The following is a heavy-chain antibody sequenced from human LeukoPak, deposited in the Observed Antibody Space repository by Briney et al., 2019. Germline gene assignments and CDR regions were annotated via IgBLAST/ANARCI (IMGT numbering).Heavy chain of an antibody. D-gene: IGHD1-1*01. V-gene: IGHV1-8*01. CDR2: MNPNSGNT. CDR3: AKETEYNVGGLYYYYGMDV. CDR1: GYTFTSYD. Sequence: GASVKVSCKASGYTFTSYDINWVRQATGQGLEWMGWMNPNSGNTGYAQKFQGRVTMTRNTSISTAYMELSSLRSEDTAVYYCAKETEYNVGGLYYYYGMDVWGQGTTVTVSS. J-gene: IGHJ6*02.